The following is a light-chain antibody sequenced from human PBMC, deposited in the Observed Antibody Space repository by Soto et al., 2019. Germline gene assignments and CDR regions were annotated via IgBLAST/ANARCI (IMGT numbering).Light chain of an antibody. CDR2: AAS. CDR1: QGISSY. J-gene: IGKJ4*01. Sequence: AIRMTQSPSSFSASTGDRVTITCRASQGISSYLAWYQQKPGKAPKLLIYAASTLQSGVPSRFSGSGSGTDFPLTISCLQSEDFATYYCQQYYSYPQLTFGGGTKVEIK. CDR3: QQYYSYPQLT. V-gene: IGKV1-8*01.